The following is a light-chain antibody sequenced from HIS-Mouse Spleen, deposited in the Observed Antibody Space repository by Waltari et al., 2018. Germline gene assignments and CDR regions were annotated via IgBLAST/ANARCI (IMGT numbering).Light chain of an antibody. CDR1: HGIRND. CDR3: LQHNSYPLT. V-gene: IGKV1-17*01. CDR2: AAS. Sequence: DIQMTQSPSSLSASVGDRVTITCRASHGIRNDLSWYQQKPGKAPMRLIYAASSLQSGVPSRCSGSGSGTEFTLTISSLQPEDFATYYCLQHNSYPLTFGGGTKVEIK. J-gene: IGKJ4*01.